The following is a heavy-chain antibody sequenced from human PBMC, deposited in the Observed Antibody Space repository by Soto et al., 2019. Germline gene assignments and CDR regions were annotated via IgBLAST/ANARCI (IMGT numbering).Heavy chain of an antibody. D-gene: IGHD2-15*01. J-gene: IGHJ3*02. CDR1: GYTLTELS. V-gene: IGHV1-24*01. Sequence: ASVKVSCKVSGYTLTELSMHWVRQAPGKGLEWMGGFDPEDGETIYAQKFQGRVTMTEDTSTDTAYMELSSLRSEDTAVYYCATWFRWYDAFDIWGQGTTVTVSS. CDR3: ATWFRWYDAFDI. CDR2: FDPEDGET.